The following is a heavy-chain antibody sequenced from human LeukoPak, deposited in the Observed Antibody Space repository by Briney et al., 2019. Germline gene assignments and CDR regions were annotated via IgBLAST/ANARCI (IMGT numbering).Heavy chain of an antibody. V-gene: IGHV1-46*01. D-gene: IGHD1-26*01. CDR3: ASSPRELSNWFDP. Sequence: ASVKVSCKASGYTFTSYYMHWVRQAPGQGLEWMGMINPSGGSTSYAQKFQGRVTMTRDMSTSTVYMELISLRSEDTAVYYCASSPRELSNWFDPWGQGTLVTVSS. CDR1: GYTFTSYY. J-gene: IGHJ5*02. CDR2: INPSGGST.